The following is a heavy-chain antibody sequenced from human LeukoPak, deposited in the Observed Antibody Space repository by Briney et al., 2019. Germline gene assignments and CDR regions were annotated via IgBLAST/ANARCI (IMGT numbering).Heavy chain of an antibody. Sequence: PGGSLRLSCAASGFTFSSYSMNWVRQAPGKGLEWVSSISSSSSYIYYADSVKGRFTISRDNAKNSLYLQMNSLRAEDTAVYYCAREEGAAAGTPNFDYWGQGTLVTVSS. CDR2: ISSSSSYI. D-gene: IGHD6-13*01. CDR3: AREEGAAAGTPNFDY. CDR1: GFTFSSYS. V-gene: IGHV3-21*01. J-gene: IGHJ4*02.